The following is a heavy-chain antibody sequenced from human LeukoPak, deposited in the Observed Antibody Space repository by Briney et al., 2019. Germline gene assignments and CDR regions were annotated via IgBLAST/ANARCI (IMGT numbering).Heavy chain of an antibody. CDR2: IIPIFGTA. CDR3: AVIVVVPAATSTNWFDP. CDR1: GGTFSSYA. Sequence: VASVKVSCKASGGTFSSYAISWVRQAPGQGLEWMGGIIPIFGTANYAQKFRGRVTITADGSTSTAYMELSSLRSEDTAVYYCAVIVVVPAATSTNWFDPWGQGTLVTVSS. V-gene: IGHV1-69*01. D-gene: IGHD2-2*01. J-gene: IGHJ5*02.